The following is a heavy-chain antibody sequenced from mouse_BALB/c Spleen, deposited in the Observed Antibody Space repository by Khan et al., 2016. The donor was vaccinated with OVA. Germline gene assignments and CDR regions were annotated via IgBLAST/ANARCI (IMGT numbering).Heavy chain of an antibody. J-gene: IGHJ3*01. CDR3: ARPYYGSVWFAY. D-gene: IGHD1-1*01. CDR2: IWAGGST. V-gene: IGHV2-9*02. CDR1: GFSLTNYG. Sequence: VQLQESGPGLVAPSQSLSITCTVSGFSLTNYGVHWVRQPPREGLEWLGVIWAGGSTNYNSALMSRLSISKDNSKSQVFLKMNSLQTNDTAMYYCARPYYGSVWFAYWGQGTLVTVSA.